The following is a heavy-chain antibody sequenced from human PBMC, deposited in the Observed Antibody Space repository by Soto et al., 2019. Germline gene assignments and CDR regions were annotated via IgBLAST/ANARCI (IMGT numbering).Heavy chain of an antibody. CDR1: GGSISSYY. J-gene: IGHJ6*02. CDR2: IYYSGST. V-gene: IGHV4-59*01. CDR3: ARGNYDYVWGSYRYYYYGMDV. Sequence: SETLSLTCTVSGGSISSYYWSWIRQPPGKGLEWIGYIYYSGSTNYNPSLKSRVTISVDTSKNQFSLKLSSVTAADTAVYYCARGNYDYVWGSYRYYYYGMDVWGQGTTVTVSS. D-gene: IGHD3-16*02.